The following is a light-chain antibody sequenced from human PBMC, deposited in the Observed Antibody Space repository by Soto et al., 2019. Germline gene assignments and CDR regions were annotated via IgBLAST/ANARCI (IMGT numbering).Light chain of an antibody. Sequence: ETVLTQSPATLSLSPGERATLSCRASQSDSNYLAWYQQKRGQAPRLLIYDASNRAAGIPARFSGSGSGTDFTLTIDNLEPADFSVYYCQLRTKLSIAFGQGTRLESK. CDR1: QSDSNY. V-gene: IGKV3-11*01. CDR3: QLRTKLSIA. CDR2: DAS. J-gene: IGKJ5*01.